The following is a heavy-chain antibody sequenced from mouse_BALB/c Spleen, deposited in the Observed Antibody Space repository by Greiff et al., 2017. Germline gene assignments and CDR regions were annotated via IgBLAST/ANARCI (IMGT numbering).Heavy chain of an antibody. CDR3: ARGSNWYFDV. Sequence: VQLKQSGGGLVQPGGSMKLSCVASGFTFSSYWMSWVRQSPEKGLEWIGEIRLKSDNYATHYAESVKGKFTISRDDSKSRVYLQMNSLRSEDTGIYYCARGSNWYFDVWGAGTTVTVSS. CDR2: IRLKSDNYAT. V-gene: IGHV6-6*02. J-gene: IGHJ1*01. CDR1: GFTFSSYW. D-gene: IGHD1-1*01.